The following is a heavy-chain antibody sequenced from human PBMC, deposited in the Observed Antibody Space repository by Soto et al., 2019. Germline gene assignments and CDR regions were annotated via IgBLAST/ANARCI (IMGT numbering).Heavy chain of an antibody. CDR2: INSDGTTT. V-gene: IGHV3-74*01. CDR3: ATDGSYAQHV. D-gene: IGHD2-2*01. CDR1: GFTFSNTW. Sequence: PGGSLRLSCAASGFTFSNTWMHWVRQAPGKGLVWVSHINSDGTTTTYADSVRGRFTISRDNAKNTVHLQMNSLRAGDTAVYYCATDGSYAQHVWGQGTTVTVSS. J-gene: IGHJ6*02.